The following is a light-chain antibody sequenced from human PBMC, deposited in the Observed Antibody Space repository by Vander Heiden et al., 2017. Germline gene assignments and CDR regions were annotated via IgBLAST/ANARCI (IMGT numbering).Light chain of an antibody. CDR1: SPNTGSNY. Sequence: QSLLTQPPSASGTPGQRVTIACSGSSPNTGSNYVYWYQQLPGTAPKLLNYRNKQRPSGVPDRFSGSKSGTAASLAISGLRYEDEADYYCAAWDDSLSGWVFGGGTKLTVL. CDR3: AAWDDSLSGWV. J-gene: IGLJ3*02. CDR2: RNK. V-gene: IGLV1-47*01.